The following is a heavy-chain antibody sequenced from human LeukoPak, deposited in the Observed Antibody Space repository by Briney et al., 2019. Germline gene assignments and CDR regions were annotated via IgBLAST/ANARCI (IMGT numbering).Heavy chain of an antibody. CDR1: GYTFTSYY. CDR2: INPSGGST. Sequence: ASVKVSCKASGYTFTSYYMHWVRQAPGQGLEWMGIINPSGGSTSYAQKFQGRVTITRDTSISTAYMELSSLRSEDTAVYYCATSIATRYDAFDIWGQGTMVTVSS. V-gene: IGHV1-46*01. D-gene: IGHD6-6*01. J-gene: IGHJ3*02. CDR3: ATSIATRYDAFDI.